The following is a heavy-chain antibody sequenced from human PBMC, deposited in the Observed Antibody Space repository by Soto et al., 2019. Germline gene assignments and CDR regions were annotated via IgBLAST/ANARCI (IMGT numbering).Heavy chain of an antibody. CDR1: GGSFNTYG. V-gene: IGHV1-69*13. CDR3: ARGPPRRDGYSLY. J-gene: IGHJ4*02. CDR2: IIPIFRSP. D-gene: IGHD4-4*01. Sequence: AASVKVSCKASGGSFNTYGFSWVRQAPGQGLEWMGGIIPIFRSPDYAQKFQGRVTITADESMSTGYMELSSLRSEDTALYYCARGPPRRDGYSLYWGQGTLVTVSS.